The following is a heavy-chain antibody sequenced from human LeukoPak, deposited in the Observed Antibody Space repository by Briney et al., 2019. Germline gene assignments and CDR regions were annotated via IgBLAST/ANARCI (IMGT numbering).Heavy chain of an antibody. V-gene: IGHV4-34*01. CDR2: IDHSGST. J-gene: IGHJ4*02. CDR3: ARRYYSGYDFGAEAFDY. Sequence: WETLSLTCAVYGGSFSGYYWSWIRQPPGKGLEWIGEIDHSGSTNYNPSLKSRVTISVDTSKNQFSLQLSSVTAADAAVYYCARRYYSGYDFGAEAFDYWGQGTLVTVSS. D-gene: IGHD5-12*01. CDR1: GGSFSGYY.